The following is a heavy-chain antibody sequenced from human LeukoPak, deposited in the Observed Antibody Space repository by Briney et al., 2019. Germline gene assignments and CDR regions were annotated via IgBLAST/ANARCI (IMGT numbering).Heavy chain of an antibody. Sequence: ASVKVSCKASGYTFTGYYMHWVRQAPGQGLEWMGWINPNSGGTNYAQKFQGWVTMTRDTSISTAYMELSRLRSDDTAVYYCARGYYDSSSLIRYWGQGTLVTVSS. V-gene: IGHV1-2*04. D-gene: IGHD3-22*01. J-gene: IGHJ4*02. CDR3: ARGYYDSSSLIRY. CDR1: GYTFTGYY. CDR2: INPNSGGT.